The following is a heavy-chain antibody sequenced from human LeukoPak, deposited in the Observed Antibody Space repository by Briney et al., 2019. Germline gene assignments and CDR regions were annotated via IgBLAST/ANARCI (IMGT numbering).Heavy chain of an antibody. CDR1: GASMSNYY. V-gene: IGHV4-39*07. CDR3: ARDYDSRASS. J-gene: IGHJ5*02. D-gene: IGHD3-22*01. CDR2: IYHSGTTYSGST. Sequence: PSETLSLTCNVSGASMSNYYWVWIRQPPGKGLEWIGSIYHSGTTYSGSTYYNPSLKSRVTISVDKSKNQFSLKLDSVTAADTAVYFCARDYDSRASSWGQGTLVTVSS.